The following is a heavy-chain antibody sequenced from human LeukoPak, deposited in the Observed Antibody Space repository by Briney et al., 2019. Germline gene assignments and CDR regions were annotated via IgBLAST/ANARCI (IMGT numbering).Heavy chain of an antibody. V-gene: IGHV3-48*01. CDR2: ISSSSGTI. D-gene: IGHD3-3*01. Sequence: GGSLRLSCAASGFTFSTYTMNWVRQAPGKGLEWLSYISSSSGTIYYADSVKGRFTISKNNAKNSLYLQMNSLRAEDTAVYYCARGRYYDFWSGHYTGGFYYMDVWGKGTTVTVS. CDR1: GFTFSTYT. CDR3: ARGRYYDFWSGHYTGGFYYMDV. J-gene: IGHJ6*03.